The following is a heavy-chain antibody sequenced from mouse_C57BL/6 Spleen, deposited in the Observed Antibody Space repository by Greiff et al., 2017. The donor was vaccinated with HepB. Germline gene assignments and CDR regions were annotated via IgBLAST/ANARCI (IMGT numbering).Heavy chain of an antibody. D-gene: IGHD2-3*01. Sequence: QVQLKQSGAELVRPGASVTLSCKASGYTFTDYEMHWVKQTPVHGLEWIGAIDPETGGTAYNQKFKGKAILTADKSSSTAYMELRSLTSEDSAVYYCTRWRLLRRFAYWGQGTLVTVSA. J-gene: IGHJ3*01. CDR2: IDPETGGT. CDR1: GYTFTDYE. CDR3: TRWRLLRRFAY. V-gene: IGHV1-15*01.